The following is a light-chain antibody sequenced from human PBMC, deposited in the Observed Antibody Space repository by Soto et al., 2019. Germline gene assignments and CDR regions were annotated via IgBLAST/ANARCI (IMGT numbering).Light chain of an antibody. CDR3: SSYGGSSMGV. CDR2: EVN. Sequence: QSALTQPPSASGSPGQSVAISCTGNSSDIGGYNYVSWYQIHPGKAPKLMIYEVNKRPSGVPDRFSGSKSGNTASLIVSGPKDGDEAEDYCSSYGGSSMGVFGGGTKLTVL. V-gene: IGLV2-8*01. CDR1: SSDIGGYNY. J-gene: IGLJ2*01.